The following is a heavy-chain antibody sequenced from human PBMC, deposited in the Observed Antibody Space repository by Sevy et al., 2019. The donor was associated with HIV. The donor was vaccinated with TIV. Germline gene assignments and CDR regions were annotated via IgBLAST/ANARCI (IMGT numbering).Heavy chain of an antibody. CDR2: ISSVSTII. CDR1: GFSFNSYD. CDR3: ARVVGYVSRNYYKYYYDLDV. J-gene: IGHJ6*02. D-gene: IGHD3-10*01. Sequence: GGSLRLSCTASGFSFNSYDMNWVRQAPGKGLEWVASISSVSTIIYYGDSVRGRFSNSRDNAKKSLYLQMNSLRVEDTAVYYCARVVGYVSRNYYKYYYDLDVWGQGTAVTVSS. V-gene: IGHV3-21*01.